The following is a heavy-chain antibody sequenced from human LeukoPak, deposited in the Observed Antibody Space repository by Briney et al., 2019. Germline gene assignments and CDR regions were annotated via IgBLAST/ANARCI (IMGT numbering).Heavy chain of an antibody. D-gene: IGHD1-26*01. Sequence: GGSLRLSCAASGFTFSNAWMSWVRQAPGKGLEWVGRIKSKTDGGTTDYAAPVKGRFTISRGDSKNTLYLQINSLKTEDTAVYYCTTVKRGWSYKPREYYYYYMDVWGKGTTVTVSS. CDR2: IKSKTDGGTT. J-gene: IGHJ6*03. CDR1: GFTFSNAW. CDR3: TTVKRGWSYKPREYYYYYMDV. V-gene: IGHV3-15*01.